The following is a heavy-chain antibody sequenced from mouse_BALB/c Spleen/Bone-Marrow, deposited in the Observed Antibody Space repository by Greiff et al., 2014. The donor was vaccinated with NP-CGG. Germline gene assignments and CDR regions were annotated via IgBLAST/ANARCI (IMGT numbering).Heavy chain of an antibody. CDR1: GFSLTSYG. Sequence: VMLVESGPGLVAPSQSLSITCTISGFSLTSYGVHWVRQPPGKGLEWLGVIWSDGSTTYNSALKSRLSISKDNSKSQVFLKMNSLQTEDTAMYYCARHGNYAMDYWGQGTSVTVSS. CDR2: IWSDGST. D-gene: IGHD1-1*02. V-gene: IGHV2-6-1*01. J-gene: IGHJ4*01. CDR3: ARHGNYAMDY.